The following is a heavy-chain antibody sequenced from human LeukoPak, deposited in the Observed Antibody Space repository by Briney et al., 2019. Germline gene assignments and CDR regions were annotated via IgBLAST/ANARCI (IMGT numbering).Heavy chain of an antibody. CDR2: INPSGGST. V-gene: IGHV1-46*01. CDR1: GYTFTSYY. Sequence: GASVKVSCKASGYTFTSYYMHWVRQAPGQGLEWMGIINPSGGSTSYAQKFQGRVTMTRDTSTSTVYMELSSLRSEDAAVYYCVRDPLLRRDAFDIWGQGTMVTVSS. J-gene: IGHJ3*02. CDR3: VRDPLLRRDAFDI. D-gene: IGHD1-26*01.